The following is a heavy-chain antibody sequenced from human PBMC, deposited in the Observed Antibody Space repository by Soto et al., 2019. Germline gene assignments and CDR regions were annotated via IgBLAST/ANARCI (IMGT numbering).Heavy chain of an antibody. CDR3: AKDLVFGDFWRGLEY. D-gene: IGHD3-3*01. CDR1: GFSFNTYA. J-gene: IGHJ4*02. V-gene: IGHV3-30*18. CDR2: ISHDGSII. Sequence: ESGGGVVQPGRSLRLSCAASGFSFNTYAMHWVRQAPGKGLEWVAVISHDGSIIRSADFVEGRFVVFRDNSNNKLFLQMESLKPDDTAVYYCAKDLVFGDFWRGLEYWGQGTLVTVAS.